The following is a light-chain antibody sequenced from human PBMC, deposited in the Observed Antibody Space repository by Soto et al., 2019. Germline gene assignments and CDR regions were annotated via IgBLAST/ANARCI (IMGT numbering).Light chain of an antibody. J-gene: IGKJ1*01. CDR3: QQYNNWPRT. CDR1: QSVSSN. V-gene: IGKV3-15*01. Sequence: EIVMTQSPATLSVSPEERATLSCRASQSVSSNLGWYQQKPGQAPRLLIYGASTRAAGIPARFSGSGSGTEFTLAISSLQSEDFAVYYCQQYNNWPRTFGQGTKVEIK. CDR2: GAS.